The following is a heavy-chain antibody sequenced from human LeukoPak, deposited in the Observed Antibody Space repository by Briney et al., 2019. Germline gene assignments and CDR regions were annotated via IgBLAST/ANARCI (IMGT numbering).Heavy chain of an antibody. CDR1: GGSFSGYY. V-gene: IGHV4-34*01. J-gene: IGHJ4*02. Sequence: PSETLSLTCAVYGGSFSGYYWSWIRQPPGKGLEWIGEINHSGSINYNPSLKSRVTISVDTSKNQFSLKLSSVTAADTAVYYCARGSAAGISYWGQGTLVTVSS. D-gene: IGHD6-13*01. CDR3: ARGSAAGISY. CDR2: INHSGSI.